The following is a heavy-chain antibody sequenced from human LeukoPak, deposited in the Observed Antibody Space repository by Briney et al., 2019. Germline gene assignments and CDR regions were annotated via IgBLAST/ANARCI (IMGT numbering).Heavy chain of an antibody. J-gene: IGHJ4*02. V-gene: IGHV3-9*01. D-gene: IGHD5-18*01. CDR3: AKDMYSDTSYGNY. Sequence: RSLRLXXXXSGFTFXXYAMHWVRHAPGKGLEWVSGISWNSGSIVYADSVKGRFTISRDNAKNSLYLQMNSLRAEDTALYYCAKDMYSDTSYGNYWGQGTLVTVSS. CDR2: ISWNSGSI. CDR1: GFTFXXYA.